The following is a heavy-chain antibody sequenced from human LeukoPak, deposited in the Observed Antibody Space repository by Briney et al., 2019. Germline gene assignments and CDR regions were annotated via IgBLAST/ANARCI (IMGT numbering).Heavy chain of an antibody. D-gene: IGHD3-22*01. Sequence: GRSLRLSCAASGFTFDDYAMHWVRQAPGKGLEWVSGISWNSGSIGYADSVKGRFTISRDNAKNSLYLQMNSLRAEDTALYYCAKDTTPGSYYYDSSGTPGAWGQGTMVTVSS. J-gene: IGHJ3*01. CDR2: ISWNSGSI. V-gene: IGHV3-9*01. CDR1: GFTFDDYA. CDR3: AKDTTPGSYYYDSSGTPGA.